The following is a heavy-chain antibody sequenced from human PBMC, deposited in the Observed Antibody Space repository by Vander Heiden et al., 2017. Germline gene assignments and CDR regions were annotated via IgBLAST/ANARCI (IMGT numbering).Heavy chain of an antibody. CDR2: MFYRGST. V-gene: IGHV4-39*01. Sequence: QLQLQESGPGLVKPSETLSLTCTISGGSIISSSSYWGWIRQPPGKGLEWIGAMFYRGSTYYNSSLKSRVTISVDTSKNQFSLKLSSVTAADTAVYYCARLPDHSSPGYWGQGTLVTLSS. CDR3: ARLPDHSSPGY. D-gene: IGHD6-13*01. CDR1: GGSIISSSSY. J-gene: IGHJ4*02.